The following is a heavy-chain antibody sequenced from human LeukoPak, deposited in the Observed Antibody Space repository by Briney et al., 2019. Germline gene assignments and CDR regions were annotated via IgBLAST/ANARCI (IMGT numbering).Heavy chain of an antibody. CDR3: AREVGRSLTGYYYGFDP. V-gene: IGHV4-31*03. J-gene: IGHJ5*02. CDR1: GGSISSGGYY. Sequence: SETLSLTCTVSGGSISSGGYYWSWIRQHPGKGLEWIGYIYYSGSTYYNPSLKSRVTISVDTSKNQFSLKLSSVTAADTAVYYCAREVGRSLTGYYYGFDPWGQGTLVTVSS. CDR2: IYYSGST. D-gene: IGHD3-9*01.